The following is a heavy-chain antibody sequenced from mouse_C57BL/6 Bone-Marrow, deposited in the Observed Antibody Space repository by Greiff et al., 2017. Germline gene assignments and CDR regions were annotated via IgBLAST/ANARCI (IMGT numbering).Heavy chain of an antibody. CDR1: GYTFTSYW. J-gene: IGHJ1*03. V-gene: IGHV1-69*01. Sequence: QVQLQQPGAELVMPGASVKLSCKASGYTFTSYWMHWVKQRPGQGLEWIGEIDPSDSYTNYNQKFKGKSTLTVDKSSSTAYMQLSSLTSEHSAVYYGARRYYGTYRYFDVWGKGTTVTVSS. CDR2: IDPSDSYT. D-gene: IGHD1-1*01. CDR3: ARRYYGTYRYFDV.